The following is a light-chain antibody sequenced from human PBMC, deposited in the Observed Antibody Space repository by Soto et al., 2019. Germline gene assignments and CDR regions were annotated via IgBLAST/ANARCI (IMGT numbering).Light chain of an antibody. V-gene: IGKV1-39*01. J-gene: IGKJ1*01. CDR1: QSISNY. CDR2: AAS. Sequence: DIQMTQSPSSLSASVGDRVTITCRASQSISNYLNWYQQKPGKAPKLLIYAASSMQSGVPSRFSGSGFETEFTITIRSLKPDDSATYFCQQSFSPLWTFGQGTKVEV. CDR3: QQSFSPLWT.